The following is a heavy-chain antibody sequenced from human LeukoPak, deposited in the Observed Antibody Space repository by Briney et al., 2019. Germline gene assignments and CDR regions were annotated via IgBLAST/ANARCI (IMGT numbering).Heavy chain of an antibody. CDR1: GYTFTTYY. CDR3: ARTIYSYDDY. CDR2: IDPSGGGT. V-gene: IGHV1-46*01. Sequence: ASVKVSCKASGYTFTTYYMHWVRQAPGQGLEWMGIIDPSGGGTNYAQKFQGRVTMTRDTSTSTVYMELSSLRSEDTAVYYCARTIYSYDDYWGQGTLVTVSS. D-gene: IGHD5-18*01. J-gene: IGHJ4*02.